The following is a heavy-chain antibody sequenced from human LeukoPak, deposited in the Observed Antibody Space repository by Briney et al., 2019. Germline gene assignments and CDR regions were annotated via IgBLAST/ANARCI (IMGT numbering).Heavy chain of an antibody. CDR3: ARRQTAARVGSLDY. Sequence: ASVKVSCKASGHTFTGYYMHWVRQAPGQGLEWMGWINPNSGGTNYAQKFQGRVTMTRDTSISTAYMELSRLRSDDTAVYYCARRQTAARVGSLDYWGQGTLVTVSS. CDR2: INPNSGGT. V-gene: IGHV1-2*02. D-gene: IGHD6-6*01. J-gene: IGHJ4*02. CDR1: GHTFTGYY.